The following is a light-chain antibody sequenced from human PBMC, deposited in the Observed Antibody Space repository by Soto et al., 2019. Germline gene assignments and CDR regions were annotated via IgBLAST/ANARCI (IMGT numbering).Light chain of an antibody. CDR2: RGS. Sequence: DIQMTQSPSSLSASVGDRVTITCQASQAIRNYLTWYQQTPGKAPNLLIYRGSTLETGVPSRFSGRGSATDFTLTISGLQPEDVATYYCQQYDTLPPTFGGGTKVEIK. CDR1: QAIRNY. J-gene: IGKJ4*01. V-gene: IGKV1-33*01. CDR3: QQYDTLPPT.